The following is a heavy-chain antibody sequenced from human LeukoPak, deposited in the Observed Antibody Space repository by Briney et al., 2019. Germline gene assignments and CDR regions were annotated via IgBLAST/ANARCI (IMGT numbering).Heavy chain of an antibody. CDR2: INHSGST. Sequence: PSETLSLTCAVYGGSFSGYYWSWIRQPPGKGLEWIGEINHSGSTNYNPSLKSRVTISVDTFKNQLSLKLSSVTAADTAVYYCARVPGRGRYFGSGSYYFDSWGQGTLVTVSS. J-gene: IGHJ4*02. CDR1: GGSFSGYY. D-gene: IGHD3-10*01. V-gene: IGHV4-34*01. CDR3: ARVPGRGRYFGSGSYYFDS.